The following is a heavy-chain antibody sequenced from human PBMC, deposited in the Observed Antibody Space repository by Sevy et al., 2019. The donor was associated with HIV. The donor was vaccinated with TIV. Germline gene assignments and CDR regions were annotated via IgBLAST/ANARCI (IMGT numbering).Heavy chain of an antibody. D-gene: IGHD2-15*01. CDR2: ISYDGSNK. J-gene: IGHJ4*02. CDR3: AKNHLARYCSGGSCYSIDY. CDR1: GFTFSSYG. Sequence: GGSLRLSCAASGFTFSSYGMHWVRQAPGKGLEWVAVISYDGSNKYYADSVKGRFTISRDNSKNTLYLQMKSLRAEDTAVYYCAKNHLARYCSGGSCYSIDYWGQGTLVTVSS. V-gene: IGHV3-30*18.